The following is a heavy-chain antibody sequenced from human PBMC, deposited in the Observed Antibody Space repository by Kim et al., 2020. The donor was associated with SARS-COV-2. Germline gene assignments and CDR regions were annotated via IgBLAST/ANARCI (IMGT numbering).Heavy chain of an antibody. D-gene: IGHD2-2*01. Sequence: GPGSADSVRGRITISRDNAKHTLSLQMNSLRAEDTAVYYCTSLEIRPDADYWGQGTLVTVSS. V-gene: IGHV3-74*01. CDR2: GP. J-gene: IGHJ4*02. CDR3: TSLEIRPDADY.